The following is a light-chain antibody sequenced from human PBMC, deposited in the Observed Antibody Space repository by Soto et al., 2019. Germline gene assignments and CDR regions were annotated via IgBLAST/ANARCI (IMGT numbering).Light chain of an antibody. Sequence: QSVLTQPASVSGSPGQPITISCTGTSSDVGAYSYVSWYQQHPGKAPKLIIYDVSGRPSGISNRFSGSKSDNTASLTISGLQAEDEAEYYCSSYTSSRTYVFGTGTKVTVL. V-gene: IGLV2-14*01. J-gene: IGLJ1*01. CDR1: SSDVGAYSY. CDR3: SSYTSSRTYV. CDR2: DVS.